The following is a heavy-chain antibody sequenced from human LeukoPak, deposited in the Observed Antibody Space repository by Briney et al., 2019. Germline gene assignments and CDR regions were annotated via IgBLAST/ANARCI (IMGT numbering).Heavy chain of an antibody. CDR2: ISSSNTYI. CDR1: GFTFSSYS. V-gene: IGHV3-21*04. Sequence: TGGSLRLSCAASGFTFSSYSMNWVRQAPGRGLEWVSSISSSNTYIYYADSVKGRFTISRENAKNSLYLQMNSLRAEDTAVYFCARERSYYYYYMDVWGKGTTVTVSS. D-gene: IGHD3-10*01. CDR3: ARERSYYYYYMDV. J-gene: IGHJ6*03.